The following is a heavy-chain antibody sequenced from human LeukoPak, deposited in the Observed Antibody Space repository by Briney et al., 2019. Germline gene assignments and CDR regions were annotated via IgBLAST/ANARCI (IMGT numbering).Heavy chain of an antibody. V-gene: IGHV3-23*01. CDR1: GFTFSSYA. J-gene: IGHJ6*03. D-gene: IGHD3-16*01. CDR2: ISGSGGST. CDR3: AKAGTFALPYYYYYYMDV. Sequence: GGSLRLSCAASGFTFSSYAMSWVRQAPGKGLEWVSAISGSGGSTYYAYSVKGRFTISRDNSKNTLYLQMNSLRAEDTAVYYCAKAGTFALPYYYYYYMDVWGKGTTVTVSS.